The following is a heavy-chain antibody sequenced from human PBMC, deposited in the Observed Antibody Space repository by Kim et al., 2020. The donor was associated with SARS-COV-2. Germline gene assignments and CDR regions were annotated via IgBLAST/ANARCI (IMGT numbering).Heavy chain of an antibody. D-gene: IGHD2-15*01. V-gene: IGHV3-74*01. J-gene: IGHJ6*02. CDR2: ITSDGSST. CDR3: ARGNTSGGRYYGLEV. CDR1: GFTFSSYW. Sequence: GGSLRLSCAASGFTFSSYWMHWVRQAPGKGLEWASRITSDGSSTSYADSVKGRFTISRDNAKNTLYLQMNSLRAEDTAVYYCARGNTSGGRYYGLEVWGQGTKVTVSS.